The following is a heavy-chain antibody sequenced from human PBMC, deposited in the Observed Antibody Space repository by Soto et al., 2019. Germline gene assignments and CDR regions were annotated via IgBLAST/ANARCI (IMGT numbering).Heavy chain of an antibody. D-gene: IGHD2-15*01. CDR1: GGTFSSYA. CDR2: IIPIFGTA. Sequence: ASVKVSCKASGGTFSSYAISWVRQAPGQGLEWMGGIIPIFGTANYAQKFQGRVTITADESTSTAYMELSSLRSEDTAVYYCASDPRVVVAAHALDIWGQGTMVTVSS. J-gene: IGHJ3*02. CDR3: ASDPRVVVAAHALDI. V-gene: IGHV1-69*13.